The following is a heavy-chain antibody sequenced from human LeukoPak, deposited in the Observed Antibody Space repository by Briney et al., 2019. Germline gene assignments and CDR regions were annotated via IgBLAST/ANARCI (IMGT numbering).Heavy chain of an antibody. D-gene: IGHD1-14*01. CDR3: AKEYSVRNQFDH. CDR1: GLTFSNYA. Sequence: PGGSLRLSCAASGLTFSNYAMTWVRQAPGKGLEWVSAISTNGDRTYYADSVKGRFTISRDNSKNTLYLQMNSLRAEDTAVYYCAKEYSVRNQFDHWGQGTLVTVSS. CDR2: ISTNGDRT. J-gene: IGHJ4*02. V-gene: IGHV3-23*01.